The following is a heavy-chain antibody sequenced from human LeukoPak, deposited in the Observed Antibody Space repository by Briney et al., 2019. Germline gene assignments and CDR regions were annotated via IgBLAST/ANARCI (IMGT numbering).Heavy chain of an antibody. CDR3: AKASEYNYGLDY. V-gene: IGHV3-9*03. CDR2: ITWNSGSS. J-gene: IGHJ4*02. CDR1: GFPFDDYA. D-gene: IGHD5-18*01. Sequence: PGRSLRLSCAASGFPFDDYAMHWVRQVPGKGLEWVSGITWNSGSSGYADSVKGRFTISRDNAKSSLYLQMNRLRADDMALYYCAKASEYNYGLDYWGQGTLVTVSS.